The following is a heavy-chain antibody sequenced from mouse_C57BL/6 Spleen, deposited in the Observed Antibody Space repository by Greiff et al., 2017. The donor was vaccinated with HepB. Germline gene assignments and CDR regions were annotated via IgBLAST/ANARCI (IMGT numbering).Heavy chain of an antibody. Sequence: EVQLQQSGPELVKPGASVKISCKASGYTFTDYYMNWVKQSHGKSLEWIGDINPNNGGTSYNQKFKGKATLTVDKSSSTAYMALRSLTSEDSAVYYCASWITTVVEGAYWGQGTLVTVSA. CDR1: GYTFTDYY. CDR3: ASWITTVVEGAY. J-gene: IGHJ3*01. D-gene: IGHD1-1*01. CDR2: INPNNGGT. V-gene: IGHV1-26*01.